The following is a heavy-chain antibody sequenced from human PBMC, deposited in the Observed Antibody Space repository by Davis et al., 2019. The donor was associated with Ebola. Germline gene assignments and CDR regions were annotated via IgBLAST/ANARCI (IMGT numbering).Heavy chain of an antibody. V-gene: IGHV4-61*01. CDR2: FSYSGTT. Sequence: MPSETLSLTCTVSGGSISSSSYYWSWIRQSPGKGLEWIGYFSYSGTTRYNPSLQSRVTISVDTPNNQFSLRLQSVTAADTAIYYCASQTSDEDWYFDLWGRGTLVTVSS. D-gene: IGHD6-6*01. J-gene: IGHJ2*01. CDR3: ASQTSDEDWYFDL. CDR1: GGSISSSSYY.